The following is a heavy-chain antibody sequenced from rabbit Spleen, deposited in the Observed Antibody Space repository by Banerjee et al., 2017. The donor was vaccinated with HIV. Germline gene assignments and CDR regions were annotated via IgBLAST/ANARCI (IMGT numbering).Heavy chain of an antibody. V-gene: IGHV1S40*01. J-gene: IGHJ3*01. CDR3: ARDFDF. Sequence: QSLEESGGDLVKPGASLTLTCTASGVSFSSNHYMCWVRQAPGKGLEWIACIEGGSSAFSYFASWAKGRFTISKTSSTTVTLQMTSLTAADTATYFCARDFDFWGQGTLVTVS. CDR1: GVSFSSNHY. D-gene: IGHD2-1*01. CDR2: IEGGSSAFS.